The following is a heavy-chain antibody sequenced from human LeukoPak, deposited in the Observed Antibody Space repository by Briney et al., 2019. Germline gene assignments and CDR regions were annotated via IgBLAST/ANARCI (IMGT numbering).Heavy chain of an antibody. CDR3: ARGHIVSGGGCYFDN. CDR2: VYHSGNT. V-gene: IGHV4-38-2*02. CDR1: GHSISSGYY. D-gene: IGHD2-15*01. J-gene: IGHJ4*02. Sequence: SETLSLTCNVSGHSISSGYYWGWIRQPPGKGLEWIGSVYHSGNTYYNPSLKSRVTISTDTSKNQFSLKLSAVTAADTAMYYCARGHIVSGGGCYFDNWGQGTLVTVSS.